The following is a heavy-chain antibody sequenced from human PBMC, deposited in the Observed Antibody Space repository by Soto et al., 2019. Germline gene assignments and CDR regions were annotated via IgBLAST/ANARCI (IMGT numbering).Heavy chain of an antibody. J-gene: IGHJ3*02. Sequence: GGSLRLSCAASGFTFSNAWMSWVRQTPGKGLEWVGRIKSKTDGGTTDYAAPVKGRFTISRDDSKNTLYLQMNSLKTEDTAVYYCTTGSSSVSPATYDAFDIWGQGTMVTVSS. CDR3: TTGSSSVSPATYDAFDI. CDR2: IKSKTDGGTT. D-gene: IGHD6-6*01. V-gene: IGHV3-15*01. CDR1: GFTFSNAW.